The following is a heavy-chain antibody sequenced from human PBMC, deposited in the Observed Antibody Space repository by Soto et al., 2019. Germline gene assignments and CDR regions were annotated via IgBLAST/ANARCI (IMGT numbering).Heavy chain of an antibody. CDR2: IYHSGST. Sequence: SETLSLTCAVSSGSISSSNWWSWVRQPPGKGLEWIGEIYHSGSTNYNPSLKSRVTISVDKSKNQFSLKLSSVTAADTAVYYCARGPRYCSSTSCYGRWFDPWGQGTLVTVSS. CDR3: ARGPRYCSSTSCYGRWFDP. D-gene: IGHD2-2*01. CDR1: SGSISSSNW. V-gene: IGHV4-4*02. J-gene: IGHJ5*02.